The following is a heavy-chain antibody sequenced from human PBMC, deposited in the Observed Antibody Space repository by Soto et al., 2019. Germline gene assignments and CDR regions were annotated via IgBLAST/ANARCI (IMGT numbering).Heavy chain of an antibody. V-gene: IGHV1-69*12. CDR3: AIQMTVSPLYWYFDL. J-gene: IGHJ2*01. D-gene: IGHD1-20*01. CDR1: GGTFSSYA. CDR2: IIPIFGTT. Sequence: QVQLVQSGAEVKRPGSSVKVSCKASGGTFSSYAISWVRQAPGQGLEWMGGIIPIFGTTNYAQKFQDRVTITAAESTSTAYMELSSLRSEDTGVYFCAIQMTVSPLYWYFDLWGRGTLVTVSS.